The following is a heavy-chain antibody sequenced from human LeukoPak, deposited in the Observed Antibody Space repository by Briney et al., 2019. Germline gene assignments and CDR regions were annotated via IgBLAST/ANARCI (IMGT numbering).Heavy chain of an antibody. Sequence: GGSLRLSCGASGFTFDDYWMSWVRQAPGQGLEWVANINQDGSEKYYLDSAKGRFTISRDNARNSLYLQVNSLRAEDTAVYYCARDSLDFWSGYQGVYYMDVWGKGTTVTVSS. J-gene: IGHJ6*03. D-gene: IGHD3-3*01. V-gene: IGHV3-7*01. CDR2: INQDGSEK. CDR3: ARDSLDFWSGYQGVYYMDV. CDR1: GFTFDDYW.